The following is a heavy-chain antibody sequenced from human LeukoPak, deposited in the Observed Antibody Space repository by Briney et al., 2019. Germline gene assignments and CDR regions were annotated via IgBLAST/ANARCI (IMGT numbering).Heavy chain of an antibody. Sequence: ASVKVSCKASGYTFTSYDFNWVRQATGQRPEWMGWMSPNSGDTGYAQKFQDRVTMTRNTSISTAYMELSSLRSDDTAVYYCATPGLAYCGGDCYSHGGLFDYWGQGTLVTVSS. CDR1: GYTFTSYD. D-gene: IGHD2-21*02. CDR2: MSPNSGDT. J-gene: IGHJ4*02. V-gene: IGHV1-8*01. CDR3: ATPGLAYCGGDCYSHGGLFDY.